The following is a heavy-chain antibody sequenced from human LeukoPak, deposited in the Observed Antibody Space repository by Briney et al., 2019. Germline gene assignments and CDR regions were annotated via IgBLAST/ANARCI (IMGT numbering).Heavy chain of an antibody. Sequence: SETLSLTCTVSGASISSGNYYWGWIRQPPGKGLEWLGSIYYSGDTYNNPPLKSRVTISVDTAKSQFSLRLSSVTAADTAVYYCARDVAGNTFDYWGQGALVTVSS. D-gene: IGHD5-12*01. CDR3: ARDVAGNTFDY. CDR2: IYYSGDT. J-gene: IGHJ4*02. V-gene: IGHV4-39*07. CDR1: GASISSGNYY.